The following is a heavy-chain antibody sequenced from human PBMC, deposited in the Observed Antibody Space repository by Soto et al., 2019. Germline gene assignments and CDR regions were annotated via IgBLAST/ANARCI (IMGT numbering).Heavy chain of an antibody. CDR1: GYSVSSGDFY. J-gene: IGHJ4*02. Sequence: PSETLSLTCSVSGYSVSSGDFYWSWIRQHPGKGLEWLGFIDPTGGDHYNPSLKSRLNILIDTSNNQFSLRLNSVTAADTAVYYCATGQVVGPQADAAYLEYWGLGXLVPVYS. CDR2: IDPTGGD. D-gene: IGHD2-15*01. CDR3: ATGQVVGPQADAAYLEY. V-gene: IGHV4-31*03.